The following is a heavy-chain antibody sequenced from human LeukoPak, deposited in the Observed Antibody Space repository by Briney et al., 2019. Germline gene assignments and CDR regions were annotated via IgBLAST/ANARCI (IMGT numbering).Heavy chain of an antibody. Sequence: GGSLRLSCAASGFTFSSYEMNWVRQAPGKGLEWVSYISSSGSTIYYADSVKGRFTISRDNSKNTLHLQMNSLRAEDTAVYYCAREGGYSGFLFDYWGQGTLITVSS. D-gene: IGHD5-12*01. V-gene: IGHV3-48*03. CDR3: AREGGYSGFLFDY. CDR2: ISSSGSTI. J-gene: IGHJ4*02. CDR1: GFTFSSYE.